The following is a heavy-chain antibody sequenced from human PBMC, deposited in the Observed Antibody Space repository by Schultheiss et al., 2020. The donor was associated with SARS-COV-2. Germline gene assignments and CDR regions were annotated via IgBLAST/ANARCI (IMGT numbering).Heavy chain of an antibody. Sequence: GGSLRLSCAASGFTFSSYEMNWVRQAPGKGLEWVSYISSSGSTIYYADSVKGRFTISRDNAKNSLYLQMNSLRAEDTAVYYCATGIVVVPAAIRDLPRVDYWGQGTLVTVSS. CDR3: ATGIVVVPAAIRDLPRVDY. V-gene: IGHV3-48*03. J-gene: IGHJ4*02. CDR1: GFTFSSYE. D-gene: IGHD2-2*02. CDR2: ISSSGSTI.